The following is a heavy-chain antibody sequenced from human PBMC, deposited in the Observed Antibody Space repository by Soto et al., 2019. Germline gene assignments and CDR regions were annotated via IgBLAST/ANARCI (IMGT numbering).Heavy chain of an antibody. V-gene: IGHV1-69*05. Sequence: QVQLVQSGAEVKKPGSSVKVSCKASGGTFSSYAISWVRQAPGQGLEWMGGIIPIFGTANYAQKFQGRVTFPPDHSTSTAYMELSSLRSEDTAVYYCARGRHYYDSSGYYPGNWFDPWGQGTLVTVSS. CDR1: GGTFSSYA. D-gene: IGHD3-22*01. CDR2: IIPIFGTA. CDR3: ARGRHYYDSSGYYPGNWFDP. J-gene: IGHJ5*02.